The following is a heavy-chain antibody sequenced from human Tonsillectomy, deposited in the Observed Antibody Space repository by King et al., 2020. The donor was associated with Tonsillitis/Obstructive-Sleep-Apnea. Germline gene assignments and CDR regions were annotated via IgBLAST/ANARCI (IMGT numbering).Heavy chain of an antibody. CDR2: INHSGST. V-gene: IGHV4-34*01. J-gene: IGHJ6*03. CDR3: AGGVPAAIHDYYYYYMDV. Sequence: VQLPQWGAGLLKPSETLSLTCAVYGGSFSGYYWSWIRQPPGKGLEWIGEINHSGSTNYNPSLKSRVTISVDTSKNQFSLKLGSVTAADTAVYYCAGGVPAAIHDYYYYYMDVWGKGTTVTVSS. CDR1: GGSFSGYY. D-gene: IGHD2-2*02.